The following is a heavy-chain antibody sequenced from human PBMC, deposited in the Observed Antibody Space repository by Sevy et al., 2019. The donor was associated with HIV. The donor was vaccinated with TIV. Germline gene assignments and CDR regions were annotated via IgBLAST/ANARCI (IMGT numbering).Heavy chain of an antibody. CDR1: GFTFPTYW. Sequence: GGSLRRSCAASGFTFPTYWMNWVRQAPGKGLEWLGNIKQDGSDVNYVDSVKGRFTISRDNAKNSVYLEMNNLRAKDTGIYYCARGMSDYGDLFFDYWGQGTLVTVSS. J-gene: IGHJ4*02. D-gene: IGHD4-17*01. V-gene: IGHV3-7*01. CDR3: ARGMSDYGDLFFDY. CDR2: IKQDGSDV.